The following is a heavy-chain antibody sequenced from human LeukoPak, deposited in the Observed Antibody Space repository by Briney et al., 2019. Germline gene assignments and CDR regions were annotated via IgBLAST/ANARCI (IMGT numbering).Heavy chain of an antibody. Sequence: PSETLSLTCAVSGGSISGSPHYWGWIRQPPGKGLEWIGSIYYSGSTYYNPSLKSRVTMSVDTSKNQFSLKLDSVTSADTAVYYCARHEGHQWLIYFDYWGQGTLVTVSS. J-gene: IGHJ4*02. D-gene: IGHD6-19*01. CDR3: ARHEGHQWLIYFDY. CDR2: IYYSGST. CDR1: GGSISGSPHY. V-gene: IGHV4-39*01.